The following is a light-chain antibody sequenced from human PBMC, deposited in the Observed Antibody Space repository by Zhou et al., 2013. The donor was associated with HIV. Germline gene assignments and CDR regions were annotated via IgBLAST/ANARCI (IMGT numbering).Light chain of an antibody. CDR2: NVS. J-gene: IGKJ2*01. V-gene: IGKV2-30*01. CDR3: MQGTHWPLYS. CDR1: QSLLYSDGNTY. Sequence: DVVMTQSPLSLPVTLGQPASISCRSSQSLLYSDGNTYLSWFHQRPGQSPRRLIYNVSNRDSGVPDRFSGSGSGTDFTLKISRVEAEDVGLYYCMQGTHWPLYSFGQGTKLEIK.